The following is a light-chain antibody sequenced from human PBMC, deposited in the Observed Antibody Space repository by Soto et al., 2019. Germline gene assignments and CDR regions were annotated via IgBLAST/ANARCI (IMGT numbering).Light chain of an antibody. V-gene: IGKV3-20*01. CDR2: GAS. Sequence: EIVLTQSPGTLSLSPGERATLSCRASQSISTSYLAWYQQRPGQAPRLLIYGASSRATGIPDRFSGSGSGTAFNLTISRLEPEDFAVYYCQQYDSSPMYTFGQGTKLQIK. CDR3: QQYDSSPMYT. CDR1: QSISTSY. J-gene: IGKJ2*01.